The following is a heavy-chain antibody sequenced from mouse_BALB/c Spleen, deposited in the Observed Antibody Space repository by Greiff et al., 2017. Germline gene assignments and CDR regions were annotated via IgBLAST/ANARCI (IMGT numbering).Heavy chain of an antibody. CDR3: AICEITSYYYAMDY. Sequence: EVHLVESGGGLVQPGGSRKLSCAASGFTFSSFGMHWVRQAPEKGLEWVAYISSGSSTIYYADTVKGRFTISRDNPKNTLFLQMTSLRSEDTAMYYCAICEITSYYYAMDYWGQGTSVTVSS. J-gene: IGHJ4*01. D-gene: IGHD2-4*01. CDR2: ISSGSSTI. V-gene: IGHV5-17*02. CDR1: GFTFSSFG.